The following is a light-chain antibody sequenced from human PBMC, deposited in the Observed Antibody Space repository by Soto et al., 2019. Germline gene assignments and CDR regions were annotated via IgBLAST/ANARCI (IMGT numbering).Light chain of an antibody. Sequence: EVVLTQSPATLSLSPGERATLSCRASENVRTFVDWYQQKPGQAPRLLIYGASNRATGIPARFSGSGSGTEFTLTISSLQPYDFATYYCQQYNSYSWTFGQGTKVDIK. CDR2: GAS. CDR1: ENVRTF. CDR3: QQYNSYSWT. V-gene: IGKV3-11*01. J-gene: IGKJ1*01.